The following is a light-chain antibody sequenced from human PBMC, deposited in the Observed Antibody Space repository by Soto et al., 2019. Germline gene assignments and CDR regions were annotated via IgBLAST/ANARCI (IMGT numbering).Light chain of an antibody. Sequence: QSVLTQPPSASGSPGQSVTISCTGSSSDVGGYEYVSWYQQHPGKAPKLIIYEVIKRPSGVPDRFSGSKSGNTASLTVSGLQAEDEADYYCSSYAGSNNLHVLFGGGTKVNVL. J-gene: IGLJ2*01. V-gene: IGLV2-8*01. CDR2: EVI. CDR1: SSDVGGYEY. CDR3: SSYAGSNNLHVL.